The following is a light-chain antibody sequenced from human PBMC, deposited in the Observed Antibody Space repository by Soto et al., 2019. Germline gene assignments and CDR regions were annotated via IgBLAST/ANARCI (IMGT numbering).Light chain of an antibody. CDR2: GNS. Sequence: QSVLTQPPSVSGAPGQRVTISCTGSSSNIGAGYDVHWYQQLPGTAPKLLIYGNSNRPSGVPDRFSGSKSGTSASLAITGFQAEDEADYYCQSYDSSLNGRVLGTGTKLTVL. J-gene: IGLJ1*01. CDR1: SSNIGAGYD. CDR3: QSYDSSLNGRV. V-gene: IGLV1-40*01.